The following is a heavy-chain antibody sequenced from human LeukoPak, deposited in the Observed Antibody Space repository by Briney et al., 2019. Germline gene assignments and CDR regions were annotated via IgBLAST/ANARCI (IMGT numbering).Heavy chain of an antibody. CDR3: ARVLSGSWDWFDP. J-gene: IGHJ5*02. Sequence: TGGSLRLSCAASGFTVSSNYMSWVRQAPGKGLEWVSVIYSGGSTYYADSVKGRFTISRDNAKNTVYLQMNSLRAEDTAVYYCARVLSGSWDWFDPWGQGTLVSVSS. D-gene: IGHD3-22*01. CDR1: GFTVSSNY. V-gene: IGHV3-53*01. CDR2: IYSGGST.